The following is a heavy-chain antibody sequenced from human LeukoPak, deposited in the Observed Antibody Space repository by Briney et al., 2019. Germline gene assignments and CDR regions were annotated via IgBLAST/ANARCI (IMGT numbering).Heavy chain of an antibody. CDR3: AGDRLGYYFDS. J-gene: IGHJ4*02. CDR1: GFTVSSNY. V-gene: IGHV3-66*02. CDR2: IYSGGNI. Sequence: TGGSLRLSCAASGFTVSSNYMSWVRQAPGKGLEWVSIIYSGGNIYYADSVKGRFTISRDNSKNTLYLQMNSLRVEDTAVYYCAGDRLGYYFDSWGQGTLVTVSS. D-gene: IGHD3-9*01.